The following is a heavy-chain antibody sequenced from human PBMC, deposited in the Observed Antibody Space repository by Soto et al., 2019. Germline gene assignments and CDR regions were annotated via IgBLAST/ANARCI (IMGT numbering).Heavy chain of an antibody. V-gene: IGHV3-49*04. D-gene: IGHD1-1*01. CDR2: IKSKPYGGTR. CDR1: GFTFGDYA. Sequence: EVQLTESGGGLVQPGRSLRLSCTSSGFTFGDYAMNWVRQAPGKGLEWVGFIKSKPYGGTREYAASVKGRFTISRDDSKSIAYLQMNSLKTEDTAVYYCTSGPFNWNDGPDYWGQGTLVTVSS. J-gene: IGHJ4*02. CDR3: TSGPFNWNDGPDY.